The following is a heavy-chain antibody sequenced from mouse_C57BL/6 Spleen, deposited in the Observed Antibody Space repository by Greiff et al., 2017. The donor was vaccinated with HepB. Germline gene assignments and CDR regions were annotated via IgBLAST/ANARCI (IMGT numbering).Heavy chain of an antibody. V-gene: IGHV3-6*01. Sequence: EVQRVESGPGLVKPSQSLSLTCSVTGYSITSGYYWNWIRQFPGNKLEWMGYISYDGSNNYNPSLKNRISITRDTSKNQFFLKLNSVTTEDTATYYCARGAVTTRVFAYWGQGTLVTVSA. J-gene: IGHJ3*01. CDR3: ARGAVTTRVFAY. D-gene: IGHD2-2*01. CDR1: GYSITSGYY. CDR2: ISYDGSN.